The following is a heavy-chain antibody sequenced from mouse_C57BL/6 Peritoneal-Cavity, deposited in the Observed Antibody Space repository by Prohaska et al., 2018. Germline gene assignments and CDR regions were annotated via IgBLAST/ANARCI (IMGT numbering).Heavy chain of an antibody. J-gene: IGHJ1*03. CDR2: IDPSDSYT. D-gene: IGHD1-1*01. CDR3: ARSPPIYYGSSHWYFDV. Sequence: KASGYTFTSYWMHWVKQRPGQGLEWIGEIDPSDSYTNYNQKFKGKATLTVDKSSSTAYMQLSSLTSEDSAVYYCARSPPIYYGSSHWYFDVWGTGTTVTVSS. V-gene: IGHV1-69*02. CDR1: GYTFTSYW.